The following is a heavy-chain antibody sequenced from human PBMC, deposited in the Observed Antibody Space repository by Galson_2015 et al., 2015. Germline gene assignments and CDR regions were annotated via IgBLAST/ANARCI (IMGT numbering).Heavy chain of an antibody. CDR2: IIPIFGTA. V-gene: IGHV1-69*13. D-gene: IGHD1-26*01. Sequence: SVKVSCKASGGTFSSYAISWVRQAPGQGLEWLGGIIPIFGTANYAQKFQGRVTITADESTSTAYMELSSLRSEDTAVYYCARDRVRSGSYPDNYYYYGMDVWGQVTTVTVSS. CDR1: GGTFSSYA. CDR3: ARDRVRSGSYPDNYYYYGMDV. J-gene: IGHJ6*02.